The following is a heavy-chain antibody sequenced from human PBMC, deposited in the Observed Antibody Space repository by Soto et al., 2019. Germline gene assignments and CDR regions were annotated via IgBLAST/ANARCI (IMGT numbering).Heavy chain of an antibody. CDR1: GGSFSSYY. CDR3: RAGRGWYFVDY. J-gene: IGHJ4*02. V-gene: IGHV4-59*01. Sequence: SATRSLTCTVSGGSFSSYYWSWLRPPPGEGLEWIGYIYYSGSTNYNPSLKSRVTISVETSKTPFSLNLSSVTAAYTAVYSWRAGRGWYFVDYWGQGTLVPFS. CDR2: IYYSGST. D-gene: IGHD6-19*01.